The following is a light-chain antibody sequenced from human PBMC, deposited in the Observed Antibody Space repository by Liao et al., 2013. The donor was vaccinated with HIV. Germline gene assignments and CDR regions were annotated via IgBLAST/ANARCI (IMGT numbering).Light chain of an antibody. J-gene: IGLJ1*01. V-gene: IGLV3-21*01. CDR3: QVWDRFSPFV. Sequence: YVLTQPPSVSVAPGQTAVMTCGGNNIRSRGVHWYQQRPGQAPVLVMYYDQNRPSGIPERISGSKSGNTATLTIRGAQAMDEADYYCQVWDRFSPFVFGTGTRSPS. CDR1: NIRSRG. CDR2: YDQ.